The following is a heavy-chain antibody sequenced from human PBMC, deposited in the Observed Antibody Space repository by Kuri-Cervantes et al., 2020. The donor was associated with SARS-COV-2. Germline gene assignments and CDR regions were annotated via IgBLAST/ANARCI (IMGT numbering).Heavy chain of an antibody. J-gene: IGHJ4*02. Sequence: SETLSLACIVSGGSVSSGSHYWSWIRQPPGKGLEWIGYIYYSGSTKYNPSLKSRVTMSVDTSKNQFSLKLNSVTPADTAVYYCARTLDYYGSGTYCFYYWGQGTLVTVSS. CDR1: GGSVSSGSHY. CDR2: IYYSGST. D-gene: IGHD3-10*01. CDR3: ARTLDYYGSGTYCFYY. V-gene: IGHV4-61*01.